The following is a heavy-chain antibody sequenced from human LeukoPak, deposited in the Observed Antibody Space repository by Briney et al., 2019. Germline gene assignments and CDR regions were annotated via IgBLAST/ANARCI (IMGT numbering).Heavy chain of an antibody. J-gene: IGHJ6*03. CDR1: GFTFSSYW. D-gene: IGHD6-13*01. V-gene: IGHV3-7*01. CDR3: ERGSQQQQTRYYYYYMDV. CDR2: IKQDGSEK. Sequence: GGSLRLSCAASGFTFSSYWMSWVRQAPGKGLEWVANIKQDGSEKYYVDSVKGRFTISRDNAKNTLYLQMNSLRAEDTAVYYCERGSQQQQTRYYYYYMDVWGKGTTVTVSS.